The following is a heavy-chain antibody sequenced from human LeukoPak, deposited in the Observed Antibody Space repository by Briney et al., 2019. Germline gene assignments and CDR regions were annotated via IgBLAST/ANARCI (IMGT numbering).Heavy chain of an antibody. D-gene: IGHD4-17*01. J-gene: IGHJ4*02. V-gene: IGHV4-59*08. CDR1: GGSISSYY. Sequence: SETLSLTCTVSGGSISSYYWSWIRQPPGKGLEWIGYIYYSGSTNYNPSLKSRVTISVDTSKNQFSLKLSSVTAADTAVYYCARYEASGVYGYYFDYWGQGTLVTVSS. CDR2: IYYSGST. CDR3: ARYEASGVYGYYFDY.